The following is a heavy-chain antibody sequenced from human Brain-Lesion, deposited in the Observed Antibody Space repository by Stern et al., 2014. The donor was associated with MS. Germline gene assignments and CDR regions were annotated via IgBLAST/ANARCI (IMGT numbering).Heavy chain of an antibody. CDR3: ARDQRGITIFGVVTDYYYLGMDV. Sequence: VQLVESVAEVNKPGASVKVSCRTYGYLFTGYLIHCVRQAPVQGLDWMAWHHPNTRGTTFAKKFQWRGTTNRYTSMSTAYMELSSLTSDDTAVYYCARDQRGITIFGVVTDYYYLGMDVWGQGTTVTVSS. CDR2: HHPNTRGT. V-gene: IGHV1-2*02. J-gene: IGHJ6*02. CDR1: GYLFTGYL. D-gene: IGHD3-3*01.